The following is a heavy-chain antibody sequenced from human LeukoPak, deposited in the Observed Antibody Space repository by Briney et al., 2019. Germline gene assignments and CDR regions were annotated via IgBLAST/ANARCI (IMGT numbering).Heavy chain of an antibody. CDR3: WGSSWPFDY. CDR1: GFTFSSYW. CDR2: ISSDGRTI. Sequence: GGSLRLSCAASGFTFSSYWMHWVRQTPGKGLVWVSRISSDGRTINYADSVKGRFTISRDNAKNTLYPQMNSLRDEDTAVYYCWGSSWPFDYWGQGTLVTVSS. J-gene: IGHJ4*02. D-gene: IGHD3-16*01. V-gene: IGHV3-74*01.